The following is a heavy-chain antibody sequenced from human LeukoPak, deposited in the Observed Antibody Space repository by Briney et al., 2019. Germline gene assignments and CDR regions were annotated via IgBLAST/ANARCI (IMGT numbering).Heavy chain of an antibody. Sequence: GGSLRLSCAASGFTVSSNYMSWVRQAPGKGLEWVSVIYSGGSTYYADSVKGRFTISRDNSKNTLCLQMNSLRAEDTAVYYCAKSTPEEYYDFWSGYPRAYYFDYWGQGTLVTVSS. CDR1: GFTVSSNY. D-gene: IGHD3-3*01. J-gene: IGHJ4*02. V-gene: IGHV3-66*01. CDR3: AKSTPEEYYDFWSGYPRAYYFDY. CDR2: IYSGGST.